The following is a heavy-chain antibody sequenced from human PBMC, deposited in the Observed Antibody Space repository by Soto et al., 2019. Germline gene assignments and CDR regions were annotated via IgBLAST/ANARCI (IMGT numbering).Heavy chain of an antibody. CDR3: ARVVLYCTNGVCYFSWFDP. V-gene: IGHV4-59*01. D-gene: IGHD2-8*01. J-gene: IGHJ5*02. CDR1: GGSISSYY. Sequence: PSETLSLTCTVSGGSISSYYWSWIRQPPGKGLEWIGYIYYSGSTNYNPSLKSRVTISVDTSKNQFSLKLSSVTAADTAVYYCARVVLYCTNGVCYFSWFDPWGQGTLVTVSS. CDR2: IYYSGST.